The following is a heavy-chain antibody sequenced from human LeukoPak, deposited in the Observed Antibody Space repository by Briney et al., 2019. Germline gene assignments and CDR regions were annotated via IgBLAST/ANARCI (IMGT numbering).Heavy chain of an antibody. CDR1: GGSISSYY. CDR2: IYYSGST. J-gene: IGHJ4*02. V-gene: IGHV4-59*01. Sequence: PSETLSLTCTVSGGSISSYYWSWIRQPPGKGLEWIGYIYYSGSTNYNPSLKSRVTISVDTSKNQFSLKLSSVTAADTAVYYCARRHYDFWSGYPRHIDYWGQGTLVTVSS. CDR3: ARRHYDFWSGYPRHIDY. D-gene: IGHD3-3*01.